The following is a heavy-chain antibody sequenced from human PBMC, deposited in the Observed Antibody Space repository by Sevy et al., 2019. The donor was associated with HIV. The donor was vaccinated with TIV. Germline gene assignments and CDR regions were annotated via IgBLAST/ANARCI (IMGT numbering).Heavy chain of an antibody. CDR3: ARHDPVGYCSSTSCYSGDY. CDR1: GYSFTSYW. Sequence: GESLKISCKGSGYSFTSYWIGWVRQMPGKGLEWMGLIYPGDSDTRYSPSFQGQVTISADKSISTAYLQWGSLKASDTAMYYCARHDPVGYCSSTSCYSGDYWGQGTLVTVSS. V-gene: IGHV5-51*01. J-gene: IGHJ4*02. CDR2: IYPGDSDT. D-gene: IGHD2-2*02.